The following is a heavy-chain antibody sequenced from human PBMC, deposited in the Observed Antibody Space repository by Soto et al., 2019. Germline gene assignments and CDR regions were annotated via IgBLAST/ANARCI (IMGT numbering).Heavy chain of an antibody. D-gene: IGHD3-22*01. CDR2: IKSKTDGGTT. Sequence: EVQLVESGGGLVKPGGSLRLSCAASGFTFSNAWMNWVRQAPGKGLEWVGRIKSKTDGGTTDYAEPVKGRFTISRDDTKNTLYLKMNSLKTEDTAVYYCTTHPLTTYYYDSSGYYYFDYWGQGTLVTVSS. V-gene: IGHV3-15*07. CDR1: GFTFSNAW. J-gene: IGHJ4*02. CDR3: TTHPLTTYYYDSSGYYYFDY.